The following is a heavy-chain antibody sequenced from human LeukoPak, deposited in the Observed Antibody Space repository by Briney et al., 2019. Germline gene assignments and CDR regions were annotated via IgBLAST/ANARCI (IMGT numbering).Heavy chain of an antibody. D-gene: IGHD4/OR15-4a*01. Sequence: GGSLRLSCAASGFTFSVYNMNWVRQVPGKGPEWLSSISASGPYIFYTDSVRGRFTISRDNAKNSLYLQMSSLRVEDTAVYYCARMGSALEVGANAFDVWGPGTMVTVSS. V-gene: IGHV3-21*01. CDR2: ISASGPYI. CDR3: ARMGSALEVGANAFDV. CDR1: GFTFSVYN. J-gene: IGHJ3*01.